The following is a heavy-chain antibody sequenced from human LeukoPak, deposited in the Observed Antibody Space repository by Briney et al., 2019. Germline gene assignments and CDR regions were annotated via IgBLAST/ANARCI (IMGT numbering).Heavy chain of an antibody. J-gene: IGHJ5*02. CDR1: GFTFSSYA. CDR3: AKLSKGWFDP. V-gene: IGHV3-23*01. Sequence: GGSLRLSCAASGFTFSSYAMSWARQAPGKGLEWVSAISGSGGSTYYADSVRGRFTISRDNSKNTLYLQMNSLRAEDTAVYYCAKLSKGWFDPWGQGTLVTVSS. CDR2: ISGSGGST.